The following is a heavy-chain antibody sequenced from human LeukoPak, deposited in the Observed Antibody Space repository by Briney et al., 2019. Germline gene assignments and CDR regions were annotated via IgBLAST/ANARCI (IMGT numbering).Heavy chain of an antibody. Sequence: GGSLRLSCAASGFTFSSYAMSWVRQAPGKGLEWVSAISGSGGSTYYADSVEGRFTISRDNSKNTLYLQMNSLRAEDTAVYYCAKDSRGNYYYYMDVWGKGTTVTVSS. J-gene: IGHJ6*03. CDR2: ISGSGGST. CDR1: GFTFSSYA. V-gene: IGHV3-23*01. D-gene: IGHD3-10*01. CDR3: AKDSRGNYYYYMDV.